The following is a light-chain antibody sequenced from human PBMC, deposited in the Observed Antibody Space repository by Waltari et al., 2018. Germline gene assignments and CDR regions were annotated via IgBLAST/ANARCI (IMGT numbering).Light chain of an antibody. Sequence: QPALTQPASMSGSPGQSVTIPCTGTSTDSSAYTFVPRYQQHPGKGPKLIIYYVTNRASGVSNRFSGSKSGNRASLTISGLQAEDEADYYCSAYISRSISYVIFGGGTKLTVL. CDR2: YVT. CDR3: SAYISRSISYVI. V-gene: IGLV2-14*03. CDR1: STDSSAYTF. J-gene: IGLJ2*01.